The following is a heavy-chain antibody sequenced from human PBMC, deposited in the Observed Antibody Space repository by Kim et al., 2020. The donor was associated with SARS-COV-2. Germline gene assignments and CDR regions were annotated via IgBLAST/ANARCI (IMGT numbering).Heavy chain of an antibody. CDR3: AKDRGAYYYGSGSPQDY. Sequence: VKGRFTISRDNSKNSLYLQMNSLRTEDTALYYCAKDRGAYYYGSGSPQDYWGQGTLVTVSS. J-gene: IGHJ4*02. D-gene: IGHD3-10*01. V-gene: IGHV3-43*01.